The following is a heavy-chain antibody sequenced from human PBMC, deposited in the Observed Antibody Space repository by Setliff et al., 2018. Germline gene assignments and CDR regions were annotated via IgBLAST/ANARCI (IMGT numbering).Heavy chain of an antibody. CDR3: VKAHYCRSTSCTFDY. CDR2: ISGSGGST. J-gene: IGHJ4*02. Sequence: GESLKISCAASGFTFRSYAMSWVRQAPGKGLEWVSGISGSGGSTYYADSVKGRFTISRDNSKNTLYLQMNSLRAEDTAVYYCVKAHYCRSTSCTFDYWGQGALVTVSS. D-gene: IGHD2-2*01. V-gene: IGHV3-23*01. CDR1: GFTFRSYA.